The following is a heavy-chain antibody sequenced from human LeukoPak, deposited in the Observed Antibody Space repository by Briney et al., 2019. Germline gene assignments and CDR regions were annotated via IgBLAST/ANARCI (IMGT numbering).Heavy chain of an antibody. CDR1: GYTFTGYY. V-gene: IGHV1-2*02. CDR2: ISPNSGGT. J-gene: IGHJ4*02. Sequence: ASVKVSCKASGYTFTGYYMLWVRQAPGQGLEWMGWISPNSGGTSYAQKFQGRVTMTRDTSISTAYRELSRLRSDDTALYYCARDLSTASDDYWGQGALVTVSS. CDR3: ARDLSTASDDY.